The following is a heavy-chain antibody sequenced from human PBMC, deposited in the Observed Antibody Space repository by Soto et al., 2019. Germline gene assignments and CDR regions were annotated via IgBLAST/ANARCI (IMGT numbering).Heavy chain of an antibody. Sequence: ASVKVSCKASGYSFTNYGISWVRQAPGQGLEWMGWISAYNGNTNSAQKFQGRVTMTTDTSTSTAYMELRSLRSDDTAVYYCARRYCSYTTCYSIDYWGQGTLVT. CDR1: GYSFTNYG. CDR3: ARRYCSYTTCYSIDY. V-gene: IGHV1-18*04. CDR2: ISAYNGNT. D-gene: IGHD2-2*01. J-gene: IGHJ4*02.